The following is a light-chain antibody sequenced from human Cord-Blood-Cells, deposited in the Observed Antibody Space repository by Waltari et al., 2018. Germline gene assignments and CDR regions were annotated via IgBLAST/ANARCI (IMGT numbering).Light chain of an antibody. J-gene: IGLJ1*01. CDR1: SSDVGSYNL. Sequence: QSALTQPASVSGSPGQSITISCTGTSSDVGSYNLVSWYQQHPGKAPKLMIYEVSKRPSGVSNRFSRSKSGNTASLTISGLQAEDEADYYCCSYAGSSTFFGTGTKVTVL. V-gene: IGLV2-23*02. CDR2: EVS. CDR3: CSYAGSSTF.